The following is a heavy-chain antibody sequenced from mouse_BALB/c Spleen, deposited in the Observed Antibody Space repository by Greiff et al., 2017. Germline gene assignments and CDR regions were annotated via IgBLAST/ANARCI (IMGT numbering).Heavy chain of an antibody. D-gene: IGHD3-3*01. J-gene: IGHJ3*01. CDR1: GFTFSSFG. CDR2: ISSGSSTI. V-gene: IGHV5-17*02. Sequence: EVKLMESGGGLVQPGGSRKLSCAASGFTFSSFGMHWVRQAPEKGLEWVAYISSGSSTIYYADTVKGRFTISRDNPKNTLFLQMTSLRSEDTAMYYCAAEGFAYWGQGTLVTVSA. CDR3: AAEGFAY.